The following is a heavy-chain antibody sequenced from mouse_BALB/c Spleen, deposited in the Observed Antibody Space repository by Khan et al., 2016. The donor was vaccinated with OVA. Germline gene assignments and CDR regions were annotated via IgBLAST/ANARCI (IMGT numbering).Heavy chain of an antibody. J-gene: IGHJ3*01. Sequence: VKLVESGAELARPGASVKLSCKASGYIFTDYNINWMRQRTGQGLEWIGEIYPGSDNTYYNERFKGKATLTVDKSSSTAYMHLSSLTSEDSAVYFCTREWAAWFPYWGQGTLVTVSA. CDR2: IYPGSDNT. CDR1: GYIFTDYN. V-gene: IGHV1-77*01. CDR3: TREWAAWFPY.